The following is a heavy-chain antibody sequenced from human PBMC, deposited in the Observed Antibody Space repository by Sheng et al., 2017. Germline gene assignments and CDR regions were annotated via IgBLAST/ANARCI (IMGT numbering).Heavy chain of an antibody. V-gene: IGHV3-74*01. Sequence: EVQLVESGGGLVQPGGSLRLSCAASGFTFSSYWMHWVRQAPGKGLVWVSRINSDGSSTSYADSVKGRFTISRDNAKNTLYLQMNSLRAEDTAVYYCARGPYGSGSSNYYYGMDVWGQGTTVTV. J-gene: IGHJ6*02. D-gene: IGHD3-10*01. CDR2: INSDGSST. CDR1: GFTFSSYW. CDR3: ARGPYGSGSSNYYYGMDV.